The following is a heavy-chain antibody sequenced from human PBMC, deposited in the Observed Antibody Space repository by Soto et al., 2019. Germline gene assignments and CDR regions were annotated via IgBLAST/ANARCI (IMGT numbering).Heavy chain of an antibody. CDR3: ARAARAARPSYFDY. J-gene: IGHJ4*02. V-gene: IGHV3-30-3*01. D-gene: IGHD6-6*01. CDR1: GFTFSSYA. CDR2: ISYDGSNK. Sequence: GGSLRLSCAASGFTFSSYAMHWVRQAPGKGLEWVAVISYDGSNKYYADSVKGRFTISRDNSKNTLYLQMNSLRAEDTAVYYCARAARAARPSYFDYWGQGTLVTVSS.